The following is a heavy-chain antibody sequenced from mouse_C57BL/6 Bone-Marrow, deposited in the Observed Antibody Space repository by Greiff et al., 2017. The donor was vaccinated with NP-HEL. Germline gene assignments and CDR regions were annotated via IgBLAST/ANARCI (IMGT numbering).Heavy chain of an antibody. CDR1: GFSLTSYA. CDR3: ARNPFYYYGSSFLDY. J-gene: IGHJ2*01. CDR2: IWTGGGT. Sequence: QVQLKESGPGLVAPSQSLSITCTVSGFSLTSYAISWVRPPPGKGLEWLGVIWTGGGTNYNSARKSRLSISKDNSKSQVFLKMNSLQTDDTARYYCARNPFYYYGSSFLDYWGQGTTLTVSS. D-gene: IGHD1-1*01. V-gene: IGHV2-9-1*01.